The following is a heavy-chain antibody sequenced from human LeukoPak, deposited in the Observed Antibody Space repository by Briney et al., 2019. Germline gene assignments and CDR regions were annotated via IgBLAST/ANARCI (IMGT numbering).Heavy chain of an antibody. CDR2: INHSGST. CDR1: GGSFSTYY. CDR3: AREASGVVTAIRGAFYYYYMDV. D-gene: IGHD2-21*02. V-gene: IGHV4-34*01. J-gene: IGHJ6*03. Sequence: PSETLSLTCAVYGGSFSTYYWSWLRQPPGKGLEWLGEINHSGSTNYNPSLKSRVTISVDTSKNQFSLKLSSVTAADTAVYYCAREASGVVTAIRGAFYYYYMDVWGKGTTVTVSS.